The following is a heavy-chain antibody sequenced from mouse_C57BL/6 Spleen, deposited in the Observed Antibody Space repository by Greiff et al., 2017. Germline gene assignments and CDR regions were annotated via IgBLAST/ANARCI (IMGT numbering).Heavy chain of an antibody. CDR2: INYDGSST. CDR1: GFTFSDYS. J-gene: IGHJ3*01. D-gene: IGHD1-3*01. CDR3: ARGSGAWFAY. V-gene: IGHV5-16*01. Sequence: EVKLMESEGGLVQPGSSMKLSCTASGFTFSDYSMAWVRQVPEKGLEWVANINYDGSSTSSLDSLKSRFIISRDNAKNILYLQMSSLKSEDTATNYWARGSGAWFAYWGQGTLVTVSA.